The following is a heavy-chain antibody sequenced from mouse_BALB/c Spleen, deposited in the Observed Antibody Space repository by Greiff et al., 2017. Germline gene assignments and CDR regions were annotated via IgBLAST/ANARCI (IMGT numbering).Heavy chain of an antibody. V-gene: IGHV4-1*02. CDR3: ARRGPYYGNLAWFAY. D-gene: IGHD2-10*01. J-gene: IGHJ3*01. Sequence: EVQLQQSGGGLVQPGGSLKLSCAASGFDFSRYWMSWVRQAPGKGLEWIGEINPDSSTINYTPSLKDKFIISRDNAKNTLYLQMSKVRSEDTALYYCARRGPYYGNLAWFAYWGQGTLVTVSA. CDR1: GFDFSRYW. CDR2: INPDSSTI.